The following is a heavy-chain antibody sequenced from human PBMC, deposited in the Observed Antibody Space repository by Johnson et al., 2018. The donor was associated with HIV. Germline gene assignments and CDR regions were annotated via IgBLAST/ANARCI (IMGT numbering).Heavy chain of an antibody. V-gene: IGHV3-33*08. CDR1: GFTFSSYA. J-gene: IGHJ3*02. D-gene: IGHD6-13*01. CDR2: IRYDGSNK. CDR3: ARWEGSSSWQRVCGAFDI. Sequence: VQLVESGGGVVQPGRSLRLSCAASGFTFSSYAMHWVRQAPGKGLAWVAFIRYDGSNKYYVDSVKGRFTISRDNAKNSLYLQMNSLGAEDTAVYYCARWEGSSSWQRVCGAFDIWGQGTMVTVSS.